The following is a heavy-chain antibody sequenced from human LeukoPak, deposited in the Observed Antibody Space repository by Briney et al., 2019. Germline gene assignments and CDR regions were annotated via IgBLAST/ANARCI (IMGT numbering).Heavy chain of an antibody. D-gene: IGHD3-9*01. V-gene: IGHV3-23*01. CDR3: ARGGYDILTTYFDY. CDR1: GFSFSSGA. Sequence: QTGGSLRLSCAASGFSFSSGAMSWVRLAPGEGMGWVSVISSSGGSTNYADSVKGRFTISRDNSKNTLYLQMNSLRAEDTAVYYCARGGYDILTTYFDYWGQGTLVTVSS. J-gene: IGHJ4*02. CDR2: ISSSGGST.